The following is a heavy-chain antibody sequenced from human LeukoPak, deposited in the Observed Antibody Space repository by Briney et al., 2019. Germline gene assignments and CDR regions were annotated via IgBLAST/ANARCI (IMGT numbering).Heavy chain of an antibody. CDR2: FSYSGRT. CDR3: ARDRTVVVVVAATQAHWFDP. V-gene: IGHV4-39*07. J-gene: IGHJ5*02. Sequence: SETLSLTCTVSGDSISSSSYYWGWIRQPPGKGLEWIGSFSYSGRTYYNPSLKSRVTISVDTSKNQCSLKLSSVTAADTAVYYCARDRTVVVVVAATQAHWFDPWGQGTLVTVSS. D-gene: IGHD2-15*01. CDR1: GDSISSSSYY.